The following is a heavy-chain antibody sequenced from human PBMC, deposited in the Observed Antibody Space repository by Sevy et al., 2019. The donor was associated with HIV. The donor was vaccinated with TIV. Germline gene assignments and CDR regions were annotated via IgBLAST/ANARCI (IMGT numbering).Heavy chain of an antibody. D-gene: IGHD1-1*01. V-gene: IGHV5-51*01. J-gene: IGHJ6*02. CDR2: IYPGDSDT. CDR3: ARGARGTLPSYYYYTMDV. Sequence: GGSLRLSCKGSGYSFSDYWVGWVRQMPGKGLEWMGIIYPGDSDTTYSPAFQGQVTISADKSISTAYLQWSSLKASDTAIYYCARGARGTLPSYYYYTMDVWGRGTTVTVSS. CDR1: GYSFSDYW.